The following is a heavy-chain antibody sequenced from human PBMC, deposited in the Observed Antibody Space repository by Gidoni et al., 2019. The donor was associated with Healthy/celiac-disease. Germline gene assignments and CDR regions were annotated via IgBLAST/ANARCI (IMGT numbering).Heavy chain of an antibody. D-gene: IGHD5-12*01. CDR2: IYYSGST. Sequence: QVQLQESGPGLVKPSETLSLTCTFPGGSISSYYWSWIRQPPGKGLEWIGYIYYSGSTNYNPSLKSRVTISVDTSKNQFSLKLSSVTAADTAVYYCARGTSRDGYRGFYYWGQGTLVTVSS. V-gene: IGHV4-59*01. CDR1: GGSISSYY. J-gene: IGHJ4*02. CDR3: ARGTSRDGYRGFYY.